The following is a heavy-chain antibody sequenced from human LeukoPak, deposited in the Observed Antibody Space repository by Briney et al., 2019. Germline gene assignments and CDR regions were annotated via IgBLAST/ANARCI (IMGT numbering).Heavy chain of an antibody. D-gene: IGHD4-23*01. CDR3: ARGRPHGNDY. V-gene: IGHV3-74*01. CDR2: IASDGSST. CDR1: GFTVSSNY. J-gene: IGHJ4*02. Sequence: GGSLRLSCAASGFTVSSNYMSWVRQAPGKGLVWVSRIASDGSSTTYADSVKGRFSISRDNAKNTLYLQMNSLRVEDTAVYYCARGRPHGNDYWGQGTLVTVSS.